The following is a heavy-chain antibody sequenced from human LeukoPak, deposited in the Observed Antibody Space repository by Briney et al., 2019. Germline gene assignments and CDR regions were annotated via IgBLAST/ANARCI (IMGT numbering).Heavy chain of an antibody. CDR2: IYPGDSDT. CDR1: GYSFTSYR. CDR3: ARRRYYDSSGYPDAFDI. Sequence: GESLKISCKGSGYSFTSYRIGWVRQMPGKGLEWMGIIYPGDSDTRYSPSFQGQVTISADKSISTAYLQWSSLKASDTAMYYCARRRYYDSSGYPDAFDIWGQGTMVTVSS. V-gene: IGHV5-51*01. D-gene: IGHD3-22*01. J-gene: IGHJ3*02.